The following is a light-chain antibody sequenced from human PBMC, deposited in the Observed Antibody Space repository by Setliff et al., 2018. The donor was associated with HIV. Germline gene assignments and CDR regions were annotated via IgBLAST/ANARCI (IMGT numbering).Light chain of an antibody. Sequence: QSALTQPASMSGSPGQSITISCTGTSSDVGNYDLVSWYQQHSGKAPKLLIYDVNKRPSGVPDRFSGSKSGLNTASLTISGLQAEDEAEYFCCSYAGGFTYVFGTGTKVTVL. CDR2: DVN. J-gene: IGLJ1*01. CDR3: CSYAGGFTYV. V-gene: IGLV2-23*02. CDR1: SSDVGNYDL.